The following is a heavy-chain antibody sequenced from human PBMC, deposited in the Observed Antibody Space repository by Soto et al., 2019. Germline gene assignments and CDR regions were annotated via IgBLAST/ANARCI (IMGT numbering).Heavy chain of an antibody. CDR1: GFTFTNYA. D-gene: IGHD2-2*01. V-gene: IGHV3-23*01. CDR3: AKAYCSSASCSRGHFDY. CDR2: ISGSGGST. Sequence: GGSLRLSCAASGFTFTNYAMSWVRQAPGKGLEWVSGISGSGGSTYYADSVKGRFTISRDNSKNTLYLQMNSLRAEDTAVYYCAKAYCSSASCSRGHFDYWGQGTLVTVSS. J-gene: IGHJ4*02.